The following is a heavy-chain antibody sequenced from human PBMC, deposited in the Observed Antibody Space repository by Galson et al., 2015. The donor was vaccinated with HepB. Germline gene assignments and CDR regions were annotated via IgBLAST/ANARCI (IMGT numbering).Heavy chain of an antibody. V-gene: IGHV1-69*13. CDR2: VIPLFGTT. J-gene: IGHJ4*02. D-gene: IGHD5-18*01. Sequence: SVKVSCKASGGTFQSFTVSGVRQAPGQGLEWMGRVIPLFGTTSYAQKFQGRLIITADESTSTAYMELSDLRIEDTGVYYCARDVDTAMLDWGQGTLVIVSS. CDR1: GGTFQSFT. CDR3: ARDVDTAMLD.